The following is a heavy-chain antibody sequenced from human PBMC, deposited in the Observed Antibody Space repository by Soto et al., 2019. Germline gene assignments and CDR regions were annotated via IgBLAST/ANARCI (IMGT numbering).Heavy chain of an antibody. CDR3: ARDTGRASADL. Sequence: EVQLAESGGDLVQPGGSLRLSCVGSGFTFSYYEMNWVRQAPGKGLERVAFISHTDRLTHYPDSVKGRFTIARYNAQNSLYLEMISLRVEDAGVYYCARDTGRASADLWGQGTLVTVSS. J-gene: IGHJ5*02. CDR1: GFTFSYYE. D-gene: IGHD6-13*01. CDR2: ISHTDRLT. V-gene: IGHV3-48*03.